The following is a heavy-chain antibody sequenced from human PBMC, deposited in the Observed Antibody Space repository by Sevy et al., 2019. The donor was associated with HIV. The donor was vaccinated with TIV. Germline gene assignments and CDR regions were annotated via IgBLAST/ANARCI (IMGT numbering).Heavy chain of an antibody. J-gene: IGHJ3*02. CDR2: IYYSGST. V-gene: IGHV4-59*01. Sequence: SETLSLTCTVSGGSISSYYWSWIRQPPGKGLEWIGYIYYSGSTNYNPSLKSRVTISVDTYKNQFSLKLSSVTAADTAVYYCARGGRGTPYAFDIWGQGTMVTVSS. CDR3: ARGGRGTPYAFDI. CDR1: GGSISSYY.